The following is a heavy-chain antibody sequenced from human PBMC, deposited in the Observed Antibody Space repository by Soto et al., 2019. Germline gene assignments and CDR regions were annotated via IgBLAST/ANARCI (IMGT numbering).Heavy chain of an antibody. CDR2: IYHSGST. D-gene: IGHD4-17*01. CDR1: GGSISSGGYS. Sequence: QLQLQESGSGLVKPSQTLSLTCAVSGGSISSGGYSWSWIRQPPGKGLEWIGYIYHSGSTYYNPSLKSRVTISVARSKNQFSLKLSSVTAADTAVYYCASTRLTVTTGWFDPWGQGTLVTVSS. CDR3: ASTRLTVTTGWFDP. V-gene: IGHV4-30-2*01. J-gene: IGHJ5*02.